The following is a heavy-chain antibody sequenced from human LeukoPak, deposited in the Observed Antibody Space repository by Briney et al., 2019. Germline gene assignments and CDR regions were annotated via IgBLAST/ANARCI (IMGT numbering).Heavy chain of an antibody. V-gene: IGHV4-4*08. CDR2: IHSSGST. CDR3: ARYGSGTHAFDI. CDR1: GGSISNYY. D-gene: IGHD3-10*01. Sequence: SATLSLTCTVSGGSISNYYWSWIRQTPGKGLEWIGYIHSSGSTNNSPSLRSRVTISVDTSKNQFSLKLSSVTAADTALYYCARYGSGTHAFDIWGQGTMVTVSS. J-gene: IGHJ3*02.